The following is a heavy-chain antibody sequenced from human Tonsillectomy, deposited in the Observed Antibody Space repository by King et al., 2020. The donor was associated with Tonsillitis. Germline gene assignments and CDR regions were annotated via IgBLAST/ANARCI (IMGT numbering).Heavy chain of an antibody. V-gene: IGHV4-39*01. CDR2: MYYSGTI. CDR1: GGSISSSDHY. D-gene: IGHD1-26*01. J-gene: IGHJ4*02. Sequence: LQLQESGPGVVKPSETLSLTCTVSGGSISSSDHYWAWIRQPPGKGLEWIAYMYYSGTIFYNPSLESRVTISGGTSENRFSLKLSSVTAADTAVYFCAGYVSGSFDYWGQGALVTVSS. CDR3: AGYVSGSFDY.